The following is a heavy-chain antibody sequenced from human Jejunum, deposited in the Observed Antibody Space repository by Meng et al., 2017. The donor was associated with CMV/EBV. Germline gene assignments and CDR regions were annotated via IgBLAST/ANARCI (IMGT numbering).Heavy chain of an antibody. D-gene: IGHD6-6*01. J-gene: IGHJ4*02. CDR3: ARSVSHREQLAHAY. CDR1: GGTFSSYA. V-gene: IGHV1-69*05. CDR2: IIPIFGTA. Sequence: GGTFSSYAISWVRQAPGQGLEWMGGIIPIFGTANYAQKFQRRVTITTDESTSTAYMELSSLRSEDTAVYYCARSVSHREQLAHAYWGQGALVTVSS.